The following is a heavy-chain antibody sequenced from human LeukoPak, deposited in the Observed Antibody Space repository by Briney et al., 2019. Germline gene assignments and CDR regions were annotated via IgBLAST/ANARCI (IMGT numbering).Heavy chain of an antibody. Sequence: SETLSLTCTVSGGSISSYYWSWIRQPPGKGLEWIGYIYYSGSTNYNPSLKSRVTISVDTSKNQFSLKLSSVTAADTAVYYCAREREGEYSSGPLVDYWGQGTLVTVSS. CDR3: AREREGEYSSGPLVDY. CDR2: IYYSGST. V-gene: IGHV4-59*12. J-gene: IGHJ4*02. D-gene: IGHD6-19*01. CDR1: GGSISSYY.